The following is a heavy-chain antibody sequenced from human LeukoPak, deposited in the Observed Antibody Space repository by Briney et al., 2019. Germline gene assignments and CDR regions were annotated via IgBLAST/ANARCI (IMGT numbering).Heavy chain of an antibody. J-gene: IGHJ6*03. D-gene: IGHD6-13*01. CDR1: GSTFSSYA. Sequence: GGSLRLSCAASGSTFSSYAMSWVRQAPGKGLEWVSAISGSGGSTYYADSVKGRFTISRDNSKNTLYLQMNSLRAEDTAVYYCAKAGWQQLYYYYYYYMDVWGKGTTVTVSS. CDR2: ISGSGGST. CDR3: AKAGWQQLYYYYYYYMDV. V-gene: IGHV3-23*01.